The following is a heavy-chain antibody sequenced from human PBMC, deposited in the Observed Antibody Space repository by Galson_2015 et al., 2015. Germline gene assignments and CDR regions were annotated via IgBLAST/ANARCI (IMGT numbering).Heavy chain of an antibody. Sequence: SLRLSCAASGFTFSSYAMNWVRQAPGKGLEWVSSISSSSSYIYYADSVKCRFTISRDNAKNSLYLQMNSLRAEDTAVYYCARDYEKGVAFDYWGQGTLVTVSS. V-gene: IGHV3-21*01. D-gene: IGHD3-3*01. CDR3: ARDYEKGVAFDY. CDR2: ISSSSSYI. J-gene: IGHJ4*02. CDR1: GFTFSSYA.